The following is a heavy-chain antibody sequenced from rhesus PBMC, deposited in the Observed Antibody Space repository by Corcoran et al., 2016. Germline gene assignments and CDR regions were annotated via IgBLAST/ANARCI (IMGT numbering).Heavy chain of an antibody. Sequence: QLQLQESGPGLVKPSETLSVTCAVSGGSISSSYWSWIRQAPGKGLEWIGYIYCSGSSTNYNPSFNSRVTLSVDTSKNQLSLKLSSVTAADTAVYYCARGSRYYYFDYWGQGVLVTVSS. CDR1: GGSISSSY. J-gene: IGHJ4*01. CDR3: ARGSRYYYFDY. D-gene: IGHD1-44*02. V-gene: IGHV4-169*01. CDR2: IYCSGSST.